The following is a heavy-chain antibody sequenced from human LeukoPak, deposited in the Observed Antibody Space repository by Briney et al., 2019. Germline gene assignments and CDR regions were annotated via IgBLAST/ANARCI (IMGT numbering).Heavy chain of an antibody. V-gene: IGHV4-31*03. CDR2: IYYSGIT. J-gene: IGHJ4*02. D-gene: IGHD7-27*01. Sequence: SETLSLTCTVSGGSISTGGYYWTWIRQHPGEGLEWIGYIYYSGITYYNPSLKSRVIISVDTSKNQFSLKLNSVTAADAAVYYCARTNWGSKGFDYWGQGTLVTVSS. CDR1: GGSISTGGYY. CDR3: ARTNWGSKGFDY.